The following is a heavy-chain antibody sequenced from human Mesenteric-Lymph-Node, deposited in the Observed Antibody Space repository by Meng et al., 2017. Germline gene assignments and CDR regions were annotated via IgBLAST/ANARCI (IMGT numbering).Heavy chain of an antibody. Sequence: SETLSLTCAVSGYSISSGYYWGWIRQPPGKGLEWIGSIYHSGSTYYNPSLKSRVTISVDTSKHQFSLKLSSVTAADTAVYYCARKGKSYYDSSGYFYWGQGTLVTVSS. D-gene: IGHD3-22*01. V-gene: IGHV4-38-2*01. CDR1: GYSISSGYY. J-gene: IGHJ4*02. CDR3: ARKGKSYYDSSGYFY. CDR2: IYHSGST.